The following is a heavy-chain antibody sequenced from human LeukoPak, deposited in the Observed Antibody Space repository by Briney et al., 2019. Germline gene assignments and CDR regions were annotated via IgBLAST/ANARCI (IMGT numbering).Heavy chain of an antibody. CDR2: IRSKAYGGTT. CDR3: TVEWYSYGPFDY. D-gene: IGHD5-18*01. Sequence: GGSLRLSCTASGFTFGDYAMSWVRQAPGKGLEWVGFIRSKAYGGTTEYAASVKGRFTISRDDSKSIAYLQMNSLKTEDTAVYYCTVEWYSYGPFDYWGQGTLVTVSS. J-gene: IGHJ4*02. V-gene: IGHV3-49*04. CDR1: GFTFGDYA.